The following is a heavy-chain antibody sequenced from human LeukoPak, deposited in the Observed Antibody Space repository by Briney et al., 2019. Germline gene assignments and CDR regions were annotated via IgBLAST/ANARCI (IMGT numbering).Heavy chain of an antibody. CDR3: ATAPLVGVPTFLDS. Sequence: ASVKVSCKVSGYTFTELSIHWVRRAPGKGLEWMGGFDREDDEIMYARKLQGRVTVTEDTSTDTAVMELRSLKSEDMAVYYCATAPLVGVPTFLDSWGQGTLVTVSS. J-gene: IGHJ4*02. V-gene: IGHV1-24*01. CDR2: FDREDDEI. D-gene: IGHD1-26*01. CDR1: GYTFTELS.